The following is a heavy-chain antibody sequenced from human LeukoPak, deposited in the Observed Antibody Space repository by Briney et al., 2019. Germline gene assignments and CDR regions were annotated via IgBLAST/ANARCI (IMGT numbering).Heavy chain of an antibody. J-gene: IGHJ4*02. CDR3: ARVKGSGYRNSIDY. CDR1: GFTFDDYA. CDR2: INWNGGST. D-gene: IGHD3-3*01. Sequence: GGSLRLSCAASGFTFDDYAMNWVRQAPGKGLERVSVINWNGGSTYYSDSVKGRFTISRDNAKNFLYLQMNSLRAEDTALYYCARVKGSGYRNSIDYWGQGTQVTVSS. V-gene: IGHV3-20*04.